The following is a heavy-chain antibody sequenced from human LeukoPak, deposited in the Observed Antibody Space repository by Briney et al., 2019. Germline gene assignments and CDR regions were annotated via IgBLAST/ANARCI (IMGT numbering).Heavy chain of an antibody. V-gene: IGHV3-64D*06. CDR2: ISSSGGGT. J-gene: IGHJ5*02. D-gene: IGHD6-13*01. CDR3: VKYSNSCYDP. CDR1: GFTFSSYA. Sequence: GRSLRLSCSASGFTFSSYAMHWVRQAPGKGLEYVSAISSSGGGTYYADSVKGRFTISRDNSKNTLYLQMSSLRAEDTAVYYCVKYSNSCYDPWGQGTLVTVSS.